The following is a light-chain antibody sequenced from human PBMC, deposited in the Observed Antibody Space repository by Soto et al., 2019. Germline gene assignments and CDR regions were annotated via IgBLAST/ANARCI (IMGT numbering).Light chain of an antibody. J-gene: IGLJ1*01. CDR2: DVS. Sequence: QSVLTQPASVSGSPGQSITISCTGTSSDVGGYNYVSWYQQHPGKAPKLMIYDVSNRPSGVSSRFSGSKSGDTASLTISGLQAEDEADYYCSSYTSSSTPLVFGTGTKVTVL. CDR1: SSDVGGYNY. CDR3: SSYTSSSTPLV. V-gene: IGLV2-14*01.